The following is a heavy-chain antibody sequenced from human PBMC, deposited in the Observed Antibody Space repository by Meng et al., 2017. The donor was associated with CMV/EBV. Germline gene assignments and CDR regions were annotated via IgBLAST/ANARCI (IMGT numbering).Heavy chain of an antibody. CDR1: GGSISSSSYY. CDR2: IYYSGST. D-gene: IGHD2-8*01. J-gene: IGHJ6*02. Sequence: SETLSLTCTVSGGSISSSSYYWGWIRQPPGKGLEWIGSIYYSGSTYYNPSLKSRVTISVDTSKNQFSLKLSSVTAADTAVYYCARDLMVYDGPYYYGMDVWGQGTTVTVSS. CDR3: ARDLMVYDGPYYYGMDV. V-gene: IGHV4-39*07.